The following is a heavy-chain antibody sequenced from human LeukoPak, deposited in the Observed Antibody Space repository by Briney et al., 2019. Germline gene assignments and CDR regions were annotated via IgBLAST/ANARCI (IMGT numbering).Heavy chain of an antibody. V-gene: IGHV3-48*04. CDR3: ARLKVAGDY. J-gene: IGHJ4*02. Sequence: GESLRLSCAASGFTFSSYMMTWVRQAPGKGLEWVSYISSSGSTIYYADSVKGRFTISRDNAKNSLYLQMNSLRAEDTAVYYCARLKVAGDYWGQGTLVTVSS. CDR1: GFTFSSYM. CDR2: ISSSGSTI. D-gene: IGHD6-19*01.